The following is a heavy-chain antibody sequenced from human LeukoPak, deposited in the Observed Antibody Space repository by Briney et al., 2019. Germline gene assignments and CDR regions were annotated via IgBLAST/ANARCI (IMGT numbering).Heavy chain of an antibody. CDR1: GFTFSSYD. CDR2: ISDSGTRT. CDR3: AKGSRRTSGWYYFDY. J-gene: IGHJ4*02. V-gene: IGHV3-23*01. Sequence: TGGSLRLSCAASGFTFSSYDMGWVRQAPGKGLEWVSAISDSGTRTYFADSVKGRYTISRDNFKNTLHLHMNSLRAEDTAVYYCAKGSRRTSGWYYFDYWGQGTLVTVSS. D-gene: IGHD6-19*01.